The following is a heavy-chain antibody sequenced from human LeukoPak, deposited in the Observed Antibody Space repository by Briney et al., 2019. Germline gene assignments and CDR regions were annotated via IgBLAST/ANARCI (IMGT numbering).Heavy chain of an antibody. CDR1: GDSVTSHG. J-gene: IGHJ4*02. Sequence: PSESLSLTCSVSGDSVTSHGWGWVRQPPGKGLEWIGYAYVSWVNIHIINPSLKSRLTISIGTSGNQFSLRLNSVIAADTAVYYCVRDTNGSLDFWGQGALVTVSS. D-gene: IGHD3-10*01. V-gene: IGHV4-59*02. CDR3: VRDTNGSLDF. CDR2: AYVSWVN.